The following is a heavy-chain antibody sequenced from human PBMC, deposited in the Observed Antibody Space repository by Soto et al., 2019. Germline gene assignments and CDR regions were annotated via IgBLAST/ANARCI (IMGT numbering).Heavy chain of an antibody. V-gene: IGHV4-34*01. CDR3: ATRLIAVAD. CDR1: GGSFSGYY. D-gene: IGHD6-19*01. CDR2: INHSGST. Sequence: QVQLQQWGAGLLKPSETLSLTCAVYGGSFSGYYWSWIRQPPGKGLEWIGEINHSGSTNYNPSLKSRVTTTVDTSKNQFSLKLSSVTAADTAVYYCATRLIAVADWGQGTLVTVSS. J-gene: IGHJ4*02.